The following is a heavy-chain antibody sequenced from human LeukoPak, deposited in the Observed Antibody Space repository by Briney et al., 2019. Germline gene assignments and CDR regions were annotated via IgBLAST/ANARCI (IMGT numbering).Heavy chain of an antibody. Sequence: PGGSLRLSCAASGFTFSDFDLNWVRQAPGKGLEWVSYISSSSRTIYYADSVKGRFTISRDNAKNSLYLQMNSLRAEDTAVYYCARPTSSGLYPHWGQGTMVTVSS. J-gene: IGHJ3*01. D-gene: IGHD6-19*01. CDR1: GFTFSDFD. CDR3: ARPTSSGLYPH. V-gene: IGHV3-48*01. CDR2: ISSSSRTI.